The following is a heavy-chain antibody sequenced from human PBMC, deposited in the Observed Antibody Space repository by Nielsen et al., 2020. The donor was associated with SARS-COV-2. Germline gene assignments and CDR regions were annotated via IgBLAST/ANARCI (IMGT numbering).Heavy chain of an antibody. CDR3: ARVRIAARSWFDP. V-gene: IGHV1-8*01. CDR1: GYTFTSYD. CDR2: MNPNSGNT. Sequence: ASVKVSCKASGYTFTSYDINWVRQATGQGLEWMGWMNPNSGNTGYAQKFQGRVTMTRNTSISTAYMELSSLRSEDTAVYYCARVRIAARSWFDPWGQGTLVTVS. J-gene: IGHJ5*02. D-gene: IGHD6-6*01.